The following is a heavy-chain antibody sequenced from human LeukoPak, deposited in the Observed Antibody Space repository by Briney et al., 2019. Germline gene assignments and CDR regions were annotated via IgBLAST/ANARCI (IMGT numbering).Heavy chain of an antibody. CDR3: ARYGGCYLDV. CDR1: GFTFSSYW. CDR2: INQDGNKK. J-gene: IGHJ6*03. D-gene: IGHD4-23*01. V-gene: IGHV3-7*01. Sequence: GGSLRLSCAVSGFTFSSYWMTWVRQAPGRGLEWVANINQDGNKKYYVDSVKGRFTISRDNAKNSLYLQINSLRAEDTAVYFCARYGGCYLDVWGKGTTVTVSS.